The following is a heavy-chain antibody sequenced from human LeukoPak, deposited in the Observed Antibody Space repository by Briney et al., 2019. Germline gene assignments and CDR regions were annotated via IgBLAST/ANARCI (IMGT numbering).Heavy chain of an antibody. CDR3: AREPPRAVAGTGAHIDY. V-gene: IGHV1-69*05. CDR2: IIPIFGTA. CDR1: GGTFCSYA. Sequence: RASVKVSCKASGGTFCSYAISWVRQAPGQGLEWMGGIIPIFGTANYAQKFQGRVTITTDESTSTAYMELSSLRSEDTAVYYCAREPPRAVAGTGAHIDYWGQGTLVTVSS. D-gene: IGHD6-19*01. J-gene: IGHJ4*02.